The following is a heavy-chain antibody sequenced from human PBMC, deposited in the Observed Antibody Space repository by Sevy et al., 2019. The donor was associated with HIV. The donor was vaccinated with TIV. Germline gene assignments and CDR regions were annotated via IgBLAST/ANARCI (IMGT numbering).Heavy chain of an antibody. Sequence: GGSLRLSCAASGFTFSSYGMHWVRQAPGKGLEWVALIWYDGSSKYYADSVKGRFTLSRDNSKNTLYLQMNILRAEDTAVYYCARGANYYDSSGSQPNFDYWGQGTLVTVSS. CDR1: GFTFSSYG. V-gene: IGHV3-33*01. D-gene: IGHD3-22*01. J-gene: IGHJ4*02. CDR2: IWYDGSSK. CDR3: ARGANYYDSSGSQPNFDY.